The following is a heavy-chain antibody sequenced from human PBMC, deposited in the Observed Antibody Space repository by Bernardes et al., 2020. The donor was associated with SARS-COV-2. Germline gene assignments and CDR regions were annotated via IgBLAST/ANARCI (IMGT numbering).Heavy chain of an antibody. J-gene: IGHJ4*02. CDR3: AKDRLPISSSQDY. CDR1: GFTFDDYA. Sequence: GGSLRLSCAASGFTFDDYAMHWVRQAPGKGLEWVSGISWNSGSIGYADSVKGRFTISRDNAKNSLYLQMNSLRAEDTALYYCAKDRLPISSSQDYWGQGTLVTVSS. CDR2: ISWNSGSI. V-gene: IGHV3-9*01. D-gene: IGHD6-13*01.